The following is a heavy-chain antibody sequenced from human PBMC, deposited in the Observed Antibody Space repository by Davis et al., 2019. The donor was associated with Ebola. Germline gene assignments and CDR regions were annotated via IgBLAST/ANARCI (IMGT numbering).Heavy chain of an antibody. CDR3: ARDRADYYHYYYGMDV. J-gene: IGHJ6*02. D-gene: IGHD3/OR15-3a*01. V-gene: IGHV3-30-3*01. CDR2: ISYDGTNK. CDR1: GFTFSRYW. Sequence: GESLKISCAASGFTFSRYWMHWVRQAPGRGLEWVAVISYDGTNKYYANSVKGRFTISRDNSKNTLYLQVNSLTTEDTAVYYCARDRADYYHYYYGMDVWGQGTTVTVSS.